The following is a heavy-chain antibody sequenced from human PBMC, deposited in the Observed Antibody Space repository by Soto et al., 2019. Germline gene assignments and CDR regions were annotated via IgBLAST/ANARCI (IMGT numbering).Heavy chain of an antibody. J-gene: IGHJ4*02. Sequence: QVQLQESGPGLVKPSQTLSLTCTVSGGSISSGGYYWSWIRQHPGKGLEWIGYIYYSGSTYYNPSLKSRVTISVDTSKNQFSLKLSSVTAADTAVYYCARGSTSTVTTIGPFDYWGQGTLVTVSS. V-gene: IGHV4-31*03. CDR1: GGSISSGGYY. D-gene: IGHD4-17*01. CDR2: IYYSGST. CDR3: ARGSTSTVTTIGPFDY.